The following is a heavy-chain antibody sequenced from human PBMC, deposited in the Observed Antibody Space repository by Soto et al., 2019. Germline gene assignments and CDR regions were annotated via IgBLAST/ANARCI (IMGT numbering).Heavy chain of an antibody. J-gene: IGHJ4*02. CDR3: TTSVTGTPRAIDY. V-gene: IGHV3-15*01. D-gene: IGHD1-7*01. CDR1: GFTFSGAW. Sequence: EVHLVESGGGPVKPGGSLRISCAASGFTFSGAWMSLVRQAPGKGLEWVGRIKSKFDGGRIDYAASVEGRFSISRDDSTNTLFLQMNSLKSEDTTVYFCTTSVTGTPRAIDYWGQGTLVTVSS. CDR2: IKSKFDGGRI.